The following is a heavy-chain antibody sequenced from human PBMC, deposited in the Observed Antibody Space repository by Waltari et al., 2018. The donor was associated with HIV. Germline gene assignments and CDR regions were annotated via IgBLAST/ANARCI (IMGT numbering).Heavy chain of an antibody. CDR3: TTPPTTDY. Sequence: EVQLVESGGGLVKPGESLRLSCVGSGFSFSNTWMSWVRQAPGKGLEWVDHIRRKVDGETTDYATSVKGRFTISRDDSKKTVYLQMNSLRTEDTAVYYCTTPPTTDYWGQGTLVIVSS. V-gene: IGHV3-15*01. D-gene: IGHD1-1*01. CDR2: IRRKVDGETT. CDR1: GFSFSNTW. J-gene: IGHJ4*02.